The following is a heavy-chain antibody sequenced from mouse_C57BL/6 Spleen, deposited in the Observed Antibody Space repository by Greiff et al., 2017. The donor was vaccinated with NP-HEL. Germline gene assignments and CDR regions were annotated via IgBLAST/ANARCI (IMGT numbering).Heavy chain of an antibody. V-gene: IGHV1-64*01. CDR3: ARPYDYDGGVFDY. Sequence: QVQLKQPGAELVKPGASVKLSCKASGYTFTSYWMHWVKQRPGQGLEWIGMIHPNSGSTNYNEKFKSKATLTVDKSSSTAYMQLSSLTSEDSAVYYCARPYDYDGGVFDYWGQGTTLTVSS. CDR1: GYTFTSYW. D-gene: IGHD2-4*01. J-gene: IGHJ2*01. CDR2: IHPNSGST.